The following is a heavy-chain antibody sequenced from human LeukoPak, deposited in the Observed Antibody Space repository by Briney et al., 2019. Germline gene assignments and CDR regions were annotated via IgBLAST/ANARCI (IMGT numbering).Heavy chain of an antibody. V-gene: IGHV3-13*01. CDR2: IGTAGDT. J-gene: IGHJ4*02. D-gene: IGHD5-12*01. CDR1: GFTFSSYD. Sequence: GGSLRLSCAASGFTFSSYDMHWVRQATGKGLEWVSAIGTAGDTYYPGSVKGRFTISRENAKNSLYLQMNSLRAGDTVVYYCARVGDSGYDYFDYWGQGTLVTVSS. CDR3: ARVGDSGYDYFDY.